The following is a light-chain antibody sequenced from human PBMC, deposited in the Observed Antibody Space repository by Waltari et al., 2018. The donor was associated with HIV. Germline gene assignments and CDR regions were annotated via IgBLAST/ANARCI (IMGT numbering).Light chain of an antibody. J-gene: IGLJ2*01. CDR3: AAWDDSLSGHVV. V-gene: IGLV1-47*01. CDR2: RSN. Sequence: QSVLHQPPSASGTAGSRVTSSCSGSSPYIGSNSLYWYQHIPGTAPKLPIYRSNQRPSGVPGRFSGSKSGTSASLAISGLRSEDEADYYCAAWDDSLSGHVVFGGGTKLTVL. CDR1: SPYIGSNS.